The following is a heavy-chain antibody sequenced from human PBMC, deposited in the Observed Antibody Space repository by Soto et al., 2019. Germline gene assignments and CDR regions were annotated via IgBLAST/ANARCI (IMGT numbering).Heavy chain of an antibody. CDR1: GFTFSSYA. Sequence: GGSLRLSCAASGFTFSSYAMSWVRQAPGKGLEWVSAISGSGGSTYYADSVKGRFTISRDNSKNTLYLQMNSLRAEDTAVYYCVYCSGGSTPRYFDYWGQGTLVTVSS. CDR2: ISGSGGST. D-gene: IGHD2-15*01. V-gene: IGHV3-23*01. J-gene: IGHJ4*02. CDR3: VYCSGGSTPRYFDY.